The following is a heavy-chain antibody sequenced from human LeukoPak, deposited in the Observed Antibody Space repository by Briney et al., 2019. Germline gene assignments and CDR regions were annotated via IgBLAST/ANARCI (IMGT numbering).Heavy chain of an antibody. CDR3: ARQVHSSPFDY. CDR2: IYYSGST. D-gene: IGHD6-13*01. V-gene: IGHV4-59*08. Sequence: KPSETLSLTCTVSGGSISSYYWSWIRQPPGKGLEWIGYIYYSGSTNYNPSLKSRVTISVDTSKNQFSLKLSSVTAADTAVYYCARQVHSSPFDYWGQGTLVTVSS. J-gene: IGHJ4*02. CDR1: GGSISSYY.